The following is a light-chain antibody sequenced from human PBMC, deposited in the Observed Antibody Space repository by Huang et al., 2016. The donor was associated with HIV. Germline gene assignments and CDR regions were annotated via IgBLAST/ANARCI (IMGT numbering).Light chain of an antibody. CDR1: QSVGDN. Sequence: EIVMTQSPATLSVSPGESATLSCRASQSVGDNLSWYQQKPGQAPRLLMYGASTRANGIPARVSGTGSGTEFTLTISSVQSEDFAVYYCQQFNNWPPLLSFGPGTKVEIK. V-gene: IGKV3-15*01. CDR3: QQFNNWPPLLS. J-gene: IGKJ3*01. CDR2: GAS.